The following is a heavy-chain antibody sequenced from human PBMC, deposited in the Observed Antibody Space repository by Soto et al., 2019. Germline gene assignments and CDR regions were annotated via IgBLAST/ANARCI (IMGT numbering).Heavy chain of an antibody. CDR1: GGSISSGGYS. CDR2: IYHSGST. D-gene: IGHD5-12*01. CDR3: ARCQSGYDFNWFDP. Sequence: PSETLSLTCAVSGGSISSGGYSWSWIRQPPGKGLEWIGYIYHSGSTYYNPSLKSRVTISVDRSKNQFSLKLSSVTAADTAVYYCARCQSGYDFNWFDPWGQGTLVTVYS. V-gene: IGHV4-30-2*01. J-gene: IGHJ5*02.